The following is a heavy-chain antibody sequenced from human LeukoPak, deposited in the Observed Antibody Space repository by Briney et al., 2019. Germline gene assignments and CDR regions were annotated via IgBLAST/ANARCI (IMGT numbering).Heavy chain of an antibody. CDR2: ISASGGAT. V-gene: IGHV3-23*01. CDR3: AKDSLVFWSGEGFDY. CDR1: AFSLRNFD. J-gene: IGHJ4*02. D-gene: IGHD3-3*01. Sequence: PGGTLRLSCDASAFSLRNFDMTWVRQAPDRGLQWVSVISASGGATYYADSVKGRFTISRDISKNMLYLQMNSLRAEDTAVYYCAKDSLVFWSGEGFDYWGQGTLVTVSS.